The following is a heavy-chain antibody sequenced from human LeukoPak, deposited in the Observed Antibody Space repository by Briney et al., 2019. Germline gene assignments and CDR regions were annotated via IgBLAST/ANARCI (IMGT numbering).Heavy chain of an antibody. CDR1: GFSFSSYW. CDR2: ISSSSTSI. Sequence: GGSLRLSCAASGFSFSSYWMHWVRQAPGKGLEWVSSISSSSTSIFYADSVKGRFTTSRNNAKNSLYLQMSSLRAEDTAVYYCARRERNAFDYWGQGALVTVSS. J-gene: IGHJ4*02. V-gene: IGHV3-21*01. D-gene: IGHD2-8*01. CDR3: ARRERNAFDY.